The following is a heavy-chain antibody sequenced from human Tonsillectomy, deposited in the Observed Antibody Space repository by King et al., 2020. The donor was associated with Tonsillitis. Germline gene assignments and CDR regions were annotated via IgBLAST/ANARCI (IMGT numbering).Heavy chain of an antibody. D-gene: IGHD4-17*01. J-gene: IGHJ6*02. Sequence: QLQESGSGLVKPSQTLSLTCAVSGGSISSGGYSWSWIRQPPGKGLEWIGYIYHRESPYYNPSLKSRVTISIDRSNNHLSLNLSSVTAAGTAVYYCARDAGDYGMDVWGQGTTVTVSS. CDR3: ARDAGDYGMDV. CDR2: IYHRESP. CDR1: GGSISSGGYS. V-gene: IGHV4-30-2*01.